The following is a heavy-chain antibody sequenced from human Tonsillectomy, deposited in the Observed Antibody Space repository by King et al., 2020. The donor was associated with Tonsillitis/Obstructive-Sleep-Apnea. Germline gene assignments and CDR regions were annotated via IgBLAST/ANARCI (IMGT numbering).Heavy chain of an antibody. CDR1: GFTFTTYA. CDR3: ANCRATDSSGWQYDAFDI. CDR2: ISDSGGTT. D-gene: IGHD6-19*01. V-gene: IGHV3-23*04. J-gene: IGHJ3*02. Sequence: VQLVESGGGLVQPGGSLRLSCAASGFTFTTYALSWVRQAPGKGLEWVSGISDSGGTTYYADSVKGRFTISRDNSKNTLYLQMNNLRAEDTAVYYCANCRATDSSGWQYDAFDIWGQGTMVTVSS.